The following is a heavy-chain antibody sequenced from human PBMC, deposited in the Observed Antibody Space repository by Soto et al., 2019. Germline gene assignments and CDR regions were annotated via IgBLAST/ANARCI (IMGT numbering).Heavy chain of an antibody. D-gene: IGHD2-8*02. CDR3: VRVSTGWNFDY. V-gene: IGHV1-2*02. Sequence: QVRLVQSGAEVQKPGASVKVSCKAPRDFFKEHDYLHWLREAPGQGLEWTGWIRPWNGDATYAQKFQVRLTLSRDMSIDTLSFDLASLTSDDTAVYYCVRVSTGWNFDYWGQGTMLTVSS. J-gene: IGHJ4*02. CDR2: IRPWNGDA. CDR1: RDFFKEHDY.